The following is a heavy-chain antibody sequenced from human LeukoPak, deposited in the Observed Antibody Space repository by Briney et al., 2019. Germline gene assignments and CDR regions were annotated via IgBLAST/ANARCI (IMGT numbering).Heavy chain of an antibody. CDR2: INAGNGST. CDR1: GYTFTSYA. J-gene: IGHJ4*02. V-gene: IGHV1-3*01. CDR3: ASAGSYRSAFDY. Sequence: RASVKVSCKASGYTFTSYAMHWVRQAPGQRLEWMGWINAGNGSTKYSQKFQGRVTITRDTSASTAYMELSSLRSEDTAVYYCASAGSYRSAFDYWGQGTLVTVSS. D-gene: IGHD1-26*01.